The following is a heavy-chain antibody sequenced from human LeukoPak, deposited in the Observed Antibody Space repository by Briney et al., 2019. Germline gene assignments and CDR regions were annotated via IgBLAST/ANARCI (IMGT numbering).Heavy chain of an antibody. CDR2: ISITSSRI. V-gene: IGHV3-21*01. J-gene: IGHJ2*01. Sequence: GGSLRLSCAASGFTFNSYSMNWVRQAPGKGLEWVSSISITSSRIYYADSVKGRFTISRDNAKNSLSLQMNSLRVEDTAVYYCARPTGFWSVYGFWYFDLWGRGTLVTVSS. CDR3: ARPTGFWSVYGFWYFDL. CDR1: GFTFNSYS. D-gene: IGHD3-3*01.